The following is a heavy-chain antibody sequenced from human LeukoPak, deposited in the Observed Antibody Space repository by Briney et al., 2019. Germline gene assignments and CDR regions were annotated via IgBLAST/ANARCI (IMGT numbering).Heavy chain of an antibody. D-gene: IGHD3-10*01. CDR1: GFTFTNAW. CDR3: TTDNLYSSGWEGYFQH. J-gene: IGHJ1*01. CDR2: IKSKTNGGTT. V-gene: IGHV3-15*01. Sequence: GGSLRLSCAASGFTFTNAWMSRVRQAPGKGLEWVGRIKSKTNGGTTDYAAPVRGRFTISRDDSKNTLYLQMNSLQTEDTAVYYCTTDNLYSSGWEGYFQHWGQGTLVTVSS.